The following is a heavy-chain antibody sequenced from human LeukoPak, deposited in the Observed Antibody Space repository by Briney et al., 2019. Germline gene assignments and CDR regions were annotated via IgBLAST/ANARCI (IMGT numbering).Heavy chain of an antibody. CDR3: ARVDTAMVTDFYYYYGMDV. Sequence: ASVKVSCKASGYTFTSYGTSWVRQAPGQGLEWMGWISAHNGNTDYAQKLQGRVTMTTDTSTSTAYMELRSLRSDDTAVYYCARVDTAMVTDFYYYYGMDVWGQGTTVTVSS. D-gene: IGHD5-18*01. CDR1: GYTFTSYG. J-gene: IGHJ6*02. V-gene: IGHV1-18*01. CDR2: ISAHNGNT.